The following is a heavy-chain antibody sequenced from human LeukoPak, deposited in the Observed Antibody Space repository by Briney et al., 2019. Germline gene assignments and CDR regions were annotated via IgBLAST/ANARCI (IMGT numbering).Heavy chain of an antibody. Sequence: GGSLRLSCAASGFTFSSYWMTWVRQAPGKGLEWVAKIKQDGSEKYYVDSVKGRFTISRDNAKNSLYLQMNSLGAEDTAVYYCARRGTSSGWAHFDYWGQGTLVTVSS. V-gene: IGHV3-7*05. J-gene: IGHJ4*02. D-gene: IGHD6-25*01. CDR1: GFTFSSYW. CDR2: IKQDGSEK. CDR3: ARRGTSSGWAHFDY.